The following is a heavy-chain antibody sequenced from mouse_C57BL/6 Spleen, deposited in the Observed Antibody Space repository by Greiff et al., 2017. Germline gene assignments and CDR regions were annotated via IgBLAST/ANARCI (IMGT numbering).Heavy chain of an antibody. CDR1: GFSLTSYG. CDR3: ASNYDYDHFYAMDY. D-gene: IGHD2-4*01. V-gene: IGHV2-2*01. CDR2: IWSGGST. Sequence: VQLQESGPGLVQPSQSLSITCTASGFSLTSYGVHWVRQSPGKGLEWLGVIWSGGSTDYNAAFISRMSISKDNSKSQVFFKMNSLQADDTAIYYCASNYDYDHFYAMDYWGQGTSVTVSS. J-gene: IGHJ4*01.